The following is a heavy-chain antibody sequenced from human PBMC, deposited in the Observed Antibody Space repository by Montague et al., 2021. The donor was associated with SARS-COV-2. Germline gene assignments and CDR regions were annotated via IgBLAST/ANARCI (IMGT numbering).Heavy chain of an antibody. J-gene: IGHJ4*02. V-gene: IGHV4-59*01. Sequence: SETLSLTCTVSGGSISSYYWNWIRQPPGKRLEWIGNINNSWSTXSXPSXXXRVTISVDTSKNQFSLKLSSVTAADTAVYYCASYYYVFWSVYYSHYYFDYWGQGTLVTVSS. CDR3: ASYYYVFWSVYYSHYYFDY. CDR2: INNSWST. CDR1: GGSISSYY. D-gene: IGHD3-3*01.